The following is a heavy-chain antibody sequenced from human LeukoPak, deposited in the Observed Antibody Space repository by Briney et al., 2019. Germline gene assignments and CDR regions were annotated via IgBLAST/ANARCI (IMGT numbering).Heavy chain of an antibody. V-gene: IGHV3-21*01. CDR2: ISATGGNT. CDR3: ARGMTRIAARLEVYYFDY. D-gene: IGHD6-6*01. CDR1: GFTFSSYA. J-gene: IGHJ4*02. Sequence: PGGSLRLSCAASGFTFSSYAMNWVRQAPGKGLEWVSTISATGGNTYYADSVKGRFTISRDNAKNSLYLQMNSLRAEDTAVYYCARGMTRIAARLEVYYFDYWGQGTLVTVSS.